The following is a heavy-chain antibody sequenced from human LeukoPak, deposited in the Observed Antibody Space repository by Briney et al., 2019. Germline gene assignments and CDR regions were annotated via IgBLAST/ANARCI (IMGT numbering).Heavy chain of an antibody. V-gene: IGHV3-48*04. J-gene: IGHJ4*02. CDR1: GFTFSSYS. CDR2: ISSSGSTI. D-gene: IGHD2-15*01. CDR3: ARDRYGGXSAVDY. Sequence: GGSLRLSCAASGFTFSSYSMNWVRQAPGKGLEWVSYISSSGSTIYYADSVKGRFTISRDNAKNSLYLQMNSLRAEDTAVYYCARDRYGGXSAVDYWGQGTLVTVSS.